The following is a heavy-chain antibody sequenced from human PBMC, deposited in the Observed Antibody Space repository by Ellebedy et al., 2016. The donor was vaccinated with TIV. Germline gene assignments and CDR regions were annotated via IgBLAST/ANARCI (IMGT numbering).Heavy chain of an antibody. V-gene: IGHV3-74*01. D-gene: IGHD4-17*01. J-gene: IGHJ4*02. CDR3: VRDRGSTVLDS. Sequence: GGSLRLXCAASGFIFRNYWMYWVRQAPGRGPVWISRMNSDGNTIQYADSVKGRFTISRDNAKNTLYLQLNSLRVEDTAIYYCVRDRGSTVLDSWGQGTLVTVSS. CDR2: MNSDGNTI. CDR1: GFIFRNYW.